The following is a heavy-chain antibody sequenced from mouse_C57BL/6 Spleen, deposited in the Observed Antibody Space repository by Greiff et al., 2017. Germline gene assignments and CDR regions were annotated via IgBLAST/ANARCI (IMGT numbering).Heavy chain of an antibody. J-gene: IGHJ4*01. V-gene: IGHV1-18*01. CDR1: GYTFTDYN. CDR2: INPNNGGT. Sequence: EVQLQQSGPELVKPGASVKIPCKASGYTFTDYNMDWVKQSHGKSLEWIGDINPNNGGTIYNQKFKGKATLTVDKSSSTAYMELRSLTSEDTAVYYCARRRCTTVVATPYAMDYWGQGTSVTVSS. D-gene: IGHD1-1*01. CDR3: ARRRCTTVVATPYAMDY.